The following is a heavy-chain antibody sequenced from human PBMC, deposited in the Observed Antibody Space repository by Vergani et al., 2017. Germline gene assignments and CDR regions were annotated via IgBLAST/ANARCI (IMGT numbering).Heavy chain of an antibody. CDR3: VRVPTKVTLNS. J-gene: IGHJ4*02. Sequence: DVRLVESGGGVVQPGGSLRLSCAASGFTFSAYSMNWVRQTPGKGLEWISYIGVSDNSIYYADSVMGRFAISRDNARNLLFLQMNSLTADDSALYFCVRVPTKVTLNSWGKETLFTV. CDR2: IGVSDNSI. V-gene: IGHV3-48*01. CDR1: GFTFSAYS.